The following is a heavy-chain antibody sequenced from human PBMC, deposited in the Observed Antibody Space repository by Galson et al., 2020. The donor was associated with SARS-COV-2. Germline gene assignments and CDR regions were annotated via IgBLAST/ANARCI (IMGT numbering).Heavy chain of an antibody. CDR2: IYYTGST. CDR1: GGYISSYY. CDR3: ATTSLLGYCSGGSCSYNWLDP. D-gene: IGHD2-15*01. V-gene: IGHV4-59*08. J-gene: IGHJ5*02. Sequence: SETLSLTCTVSGGYISSYYWSWIRQPPGKGLEWIGYIYYTGSTNYNPSLKSRVTMSVDATKNQFSLRLTSVTAADTAVYYCATTSLLGYCSGGSCSYNWLDPWGQGTLVTVSS.